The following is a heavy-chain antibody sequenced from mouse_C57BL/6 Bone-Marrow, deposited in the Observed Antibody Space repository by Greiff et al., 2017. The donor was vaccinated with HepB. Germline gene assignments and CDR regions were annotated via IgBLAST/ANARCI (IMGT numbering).Heavy chain of an antibody. V-gene: IGHV1-4*01. Sequence: VQLQQSGAELARPGASVKMSCKASGYTFTSYTMHWVKQRPGQGLEWIGYINPSSGYTKYNQKFKDKATLTADTSSNTAYLQLSSLTSEDTAVYYCTFRWLRRAMDYWGQGTSVTVSS. J-gene: IGHJ4*01. D-gene: IGHD2-3*01. CDR3: TFRWLRRAMDY. CDR1: GYTFTSYT. CDR2: INPSSGYT.